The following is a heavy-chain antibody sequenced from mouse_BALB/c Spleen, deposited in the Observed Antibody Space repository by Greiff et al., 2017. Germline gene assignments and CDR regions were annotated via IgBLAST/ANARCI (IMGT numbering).Heavy chain of an antibody. CDR3: TRSYYYGSSYWYFDV. V-gene: IGHV1-69*02. CDR2: IYPSDSYT. CDR1: GYTFTSYW. D-gene: IGHD1-1*01. Sequence: VQLQQPGAELVRPGASVKLSCKASGYTFTSYWINWVKQRPGQGLEWIGNIYPSDSYTNYNQKFKDKATLTVDKSSSTAYMQLSSPTSEDSAVYYCTRSYYYGSSYWYFDVWGAGTTVTVSS. J-gene: IGHJ1*01.